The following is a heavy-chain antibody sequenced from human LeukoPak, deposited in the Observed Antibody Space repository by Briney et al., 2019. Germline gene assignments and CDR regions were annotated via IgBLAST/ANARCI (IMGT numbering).Heavy chain of an antibody. D-gene: IGHD2-2*01. CDR1: GGSFSGYY. Sequence: SETLSLTCAVYGGSFSGYYWSWIRQPPGKGLEWIGEINHSGSTNYNPSLKSRVTMSVDTSKNQFSLKLSSVTAADTAVYYCARASISVAAANWFDPWGQGTLVTVSS. V-gene: IGHV4-34*01. CDR2: INHSGST. J-gene: IGHJ5*02. CDR3: ARASISVAAANWFDP.